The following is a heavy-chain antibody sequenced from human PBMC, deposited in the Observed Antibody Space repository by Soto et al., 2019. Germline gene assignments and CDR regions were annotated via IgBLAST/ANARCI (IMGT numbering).Heavy chain of an antibody. CDR2: TYYRSKWYN. CDR1: GDTVSANSGA. J-gene: IGHJ5*02. D-gene: IGHD2-8*01. V-gene: IGHV6-1*01. Sequence: PSQTLSLTCAISGDTVSANSGAWNWIRQSPSRGLEWLGRTYYRSKWYNDYAVSVKSRITINPDTSKNQFSLQLDSVTPDDTAVNYCTRGLLRDGFDPWGQGTLVTVSS. CDR3: TRGLLRDGFDP.